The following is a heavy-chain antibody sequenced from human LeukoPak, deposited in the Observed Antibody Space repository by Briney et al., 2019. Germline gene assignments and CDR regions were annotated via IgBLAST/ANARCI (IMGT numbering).Heavy chain of an antibody. Sequence: GESLKISCKVSGYSFTSYWIGWVRQMPGKGLEWMGIIYPGDSDTRYSPSFQGQVTISADKSISTAYLQWSSLKASDTAMHYCATRQGQWLVSGGFDYWGQGTLVTVSS. V-gene: IGHV5-51*01. D-gene: IGHD6-19*01. CDR2: IYPGDSDT. CDR3: ATRQGQWLVSGGFDY. J-gene: IGHJ4*02. CDR1: GYSFTSYW.